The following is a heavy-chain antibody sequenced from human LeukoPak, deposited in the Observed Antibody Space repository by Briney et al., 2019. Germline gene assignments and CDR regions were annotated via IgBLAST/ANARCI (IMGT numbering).Heavy chain of an antibody. Sequence: ASVKVSCKASGYTFTSYGISWVRQAPGQGLEWMGWISAYNGNTNYAQKLQGRVTMTTDTPTSTAYMELRSLRSDDTAVYYCAVGRYYYDSSGYSDWGQGTLVTVSS. CDR3: AVGRYYYDSSGYSD. D-gene: IGHD3-22*01. CDR2: ISAYNGNT. CDR1: GYTFTSYG. J-gene: IGHJ4*02. V-gene: IGHV1-18*01.